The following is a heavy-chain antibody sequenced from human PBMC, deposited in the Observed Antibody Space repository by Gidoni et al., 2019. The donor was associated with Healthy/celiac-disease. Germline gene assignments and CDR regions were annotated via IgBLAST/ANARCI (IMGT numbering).Heavy chain of an antibody. V-gene: IGHV3-66*01. CDR3: ARDYSSEDYFDY. CDR1: GFTVSSNY. D-gene: IGHD5-18*01. CDR2: IYSGGST. J-gene: IGHJ4*02. Sequence: EVQLVESGGGLVQPVGSLRLSGAASGFTVSSNYMSWVRQAPGKGLGWVSVIYSGGSTYYADSVKVRFTISRNNSKNTLYLQMNSRRAEDTAVYYCARDYSSEDYFDYWGQGTLVTVSS.